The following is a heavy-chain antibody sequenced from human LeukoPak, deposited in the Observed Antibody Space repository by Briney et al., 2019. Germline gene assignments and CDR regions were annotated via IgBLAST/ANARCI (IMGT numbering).Heavy chain of an antibody. Sequence: SETLSLTCAVYGGSFRGYYWSWIRQPPGKGLEWIGEINHSGSTNYNPSLKSRVTISVDTSKNQFSLKLSSVTAADTAVYYCARGGLVPAAIDYWGQGTLVTVSS. CDR2: INHSGST. CDR1: GGSFRGYY. CDR3: ARGGLVPAAIDY. D-gene: IGHD2-2*01. V-gene: IGHV4-34*01. J-gene: IGHJ4*02.